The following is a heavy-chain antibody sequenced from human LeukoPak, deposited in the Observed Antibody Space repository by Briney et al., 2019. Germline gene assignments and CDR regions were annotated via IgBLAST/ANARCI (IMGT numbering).Heavy chain of an antibody. D-gene: IGHD6-19*01. V-gene: IGHV1-46*01. CDR2: INPSGGST. Sequence: ASVTVSFKASGYTFTSYYMHLVRQAPGQGLEWMGIINPSGGSTSYAQKFQGRVTMTTDTSTSTAYMELRSLRSDDTAVYYCARDPGIAVAGTRWYFDYWGQGTLVTVSS. CDR3: ARDPGIAVAGTRWYFDY. CDR1: GYTFTSYY. J-gene: IGHJ4*02.